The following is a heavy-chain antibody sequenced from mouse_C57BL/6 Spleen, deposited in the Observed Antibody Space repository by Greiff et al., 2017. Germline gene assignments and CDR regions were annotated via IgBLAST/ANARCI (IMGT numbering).Heavy chain of an antibody. V-gene: IGHV1-53*01. D-gene: IGHD2-10*02. CDR2: INPSNGGT. CDR3: ARSYGNYVYYFDY. J-gene: IGHJ2*01. CDR1: GYTFTSYW. Sequence: VQLQQPGTELVKPGASVKLSCKASGYTFTSYWMHWVKQRPGQGLEWIGNINPSNGGTNYNEKFKSKATLTVDKSSSTASMQLSSLTSEDSAVYYCARSYGNYVYYFDYWGQGTTLTVSS.